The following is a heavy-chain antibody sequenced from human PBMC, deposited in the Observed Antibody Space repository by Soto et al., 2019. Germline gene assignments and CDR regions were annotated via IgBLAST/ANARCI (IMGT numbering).Heavy chain of an antibody. V-gene: IGHV4-31*03. Sequence: KPSETLSLTCTVSGGSLSSGGYYWSWLRQLPGKGLEWIGYIYYTGKTYYNPALKSRLAMSVDTSKNQFSLKLSSVTAADSALYYCARVFAGSFDYWGQGTLVTVSS. CDR2: IYYTGKT. J-gene: IGHJ4*02. CDR1: GGSLSSGGYY. CDR3: ARVFAGSFDY. D-gene: IGHD2-21*01.